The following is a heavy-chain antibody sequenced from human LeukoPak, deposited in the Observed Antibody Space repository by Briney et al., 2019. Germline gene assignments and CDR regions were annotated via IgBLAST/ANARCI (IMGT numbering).Heavy chain of an antibody. V-gene: IGHV1-18*01. CDR3: ARDAASYCSGGSCQPRGHYYYYGMDV. D-gene: IGHD2-15*01. CDR2: ISAYNGNT. J-gene: IGHJ6*02. CDR1: GYTFTSYG. Sequence: ASVNVSCTASGYTFTSYGISWVRQAPGQGPEWVGWISAYNGNTNYAQKLQGRVTMTTDTSTSTAYMELRSLRSDDTAVYYCARDAASYCSGGSCQPRGHYYYYGMDVWGQGTTVTVSS.